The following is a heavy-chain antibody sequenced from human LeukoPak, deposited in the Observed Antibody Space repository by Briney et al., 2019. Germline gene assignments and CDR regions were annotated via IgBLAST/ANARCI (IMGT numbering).Heavy chain of an antibody. Sequence: GGSLRLSCAASGFTFSSYWMHWVRQAPGKGLVWVSRIKSDGSTRYADSVKGRFTISRDNAKNTVSLQMNSLRAEDTGVYYCARAPSEIGGYYPEYLRHWGQGTLVTVSP. V-gene: IGHV3-74*01. CDR2: IKSDGST. D-gene: IGHD3-22*01. CDR3: ARAPSEIGGYYPEYLRH. CDR1: GFTFSSYW. J-gene: IGHJ1*01.